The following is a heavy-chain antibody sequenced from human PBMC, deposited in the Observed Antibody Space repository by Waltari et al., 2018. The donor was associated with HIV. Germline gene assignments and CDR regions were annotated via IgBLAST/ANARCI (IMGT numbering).Heavy chain of an antibody. CDR2: INSDGSST. J-gene: IGHJ6*02. Sequence: DVQLVESGEGLVQPGGSLRVSCAASGFTFGISWMNWVGRAPGKGLVWVSRINSDGSSTSYADSVKGRFIISRDNAKNTLYLQMNSLRAEDTAVYYCASGYSSSWRSDYYYYGMDVWGQGTTVTVSS. V-gene: IGHV3-74*01. D-gene: IGHD6-13*01. CDR3: ASGYSSSWRSDYYYYGMDV. CDR1: GFTFGISW.